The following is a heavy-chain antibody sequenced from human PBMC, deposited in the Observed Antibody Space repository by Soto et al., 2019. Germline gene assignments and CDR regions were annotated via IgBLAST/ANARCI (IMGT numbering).Heavy chain of an antibody. V-gene: IGHV3-23*01. CDR1: GFTFSRYA. CDR2: ISGSGGST. CDR3: ARGWGGYDY. D-gene: IGHD5-12*01. J-gene: IGHJ4*02. Sequence: EVQLLESGGGLVQPGGSLRLSCAASGFTFSRYAMSWVRQAPGKGLEWVSAISGSGGSTNYADSVKGRFTISRDNSKNTLYLQMNSLRAEDTAIYYCARGWGGYDYWGQGTLVTVSS.